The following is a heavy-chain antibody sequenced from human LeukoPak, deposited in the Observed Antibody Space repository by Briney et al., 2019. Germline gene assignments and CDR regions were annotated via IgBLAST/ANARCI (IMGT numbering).Heavy chain of an antibody. D-gene: IGHD1-1*01. Sequence: PGGSLRLSCAASGFTFSSYAMSWVRQAPGKGLEWVSAISGSGGSTYYADSVKGRFTISRDNSKNTLYLQMNSLRAEDTAVYYCANWKSGHEYINLWGQGTLVTVSS. V-gene: IGHV3-23*01. CDR1: GFTFSSYA. J-gene: IGHJ4*02. CDR2: ISGSGGST. CDR3: ANWKSGHEYINL.